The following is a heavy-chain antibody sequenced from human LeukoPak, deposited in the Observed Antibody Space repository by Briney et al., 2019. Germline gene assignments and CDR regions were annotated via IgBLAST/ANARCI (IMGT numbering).Heavy chain of an antibody. D-gene: IGHD6-6*01. CDR3: ARGGAARLHFQN. CDR1: GGSISTYY. CDR2: IYHSGST. V-gene: IGHV4-59*01. J-gene: IGHJ1*01. Sequence: PSGTLPLTCTVSGGSISTYYWNWIRQPPGKGLEWIGYIYHSGSTNYNPSLQSRVTISVDTSKNQFSLNLNSVTAADTAVYYCARGGAARLHFQNWGQGTLVTVSS.